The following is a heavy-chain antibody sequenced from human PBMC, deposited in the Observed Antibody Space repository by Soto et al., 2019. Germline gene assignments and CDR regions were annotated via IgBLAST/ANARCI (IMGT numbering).Heavy chain of an antibody. Sequence: QVQLVQSGAEVKKPGSSVKVSCKASGGTFSSYAISWVRQAPGQGLEWMGGIIPIFGTANDAQKFQGRVTITADESTSTAYMELSSLRSEDTAVYYCASERAAAAPHAGYFDLWGRGTLVTVSS. CDR1: GGTFSSYA. CDR3: ASERAAAAPHAGYFDL. CDR2: IIPIFGTA. J-gene: IGHJ2*01. D-gene: IGHD6-13*01. V-gene: IGHV1-69*12.